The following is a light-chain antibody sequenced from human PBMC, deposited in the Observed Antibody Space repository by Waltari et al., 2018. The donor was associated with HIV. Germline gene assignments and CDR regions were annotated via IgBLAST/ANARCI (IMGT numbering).Light chain of an antibody. J-gene: IGKJ5*01. CDR2: AAS. V-gene: IGKV3-20*01. CDR1: QSVRSGY. CDR3: QQYSSSPIT. Sequence: EIVLTQSPGTLSLSLGERVTLSCRASQSVRSGYLAWYQQKRGQAPRHLIYAASSRASGIPDRFSGSGSGTDFTLTISRLEPEDFAVYYCQQYSSSPITFGQGTRLELK.